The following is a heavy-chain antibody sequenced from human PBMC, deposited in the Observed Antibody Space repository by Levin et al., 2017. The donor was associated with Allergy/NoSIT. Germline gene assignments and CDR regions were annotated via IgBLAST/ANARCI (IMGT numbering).Heavy chain of an antibody. CDR1: GFTFIDYW. CDR3: ARDLALRTPGGMHY. CDR2: INQDGSEK. D-gene: IGHD2-15*01. V-gene: IGHV3-7*01. J-gene: IGHJ4*02. Sequence: SCAASGFTFIDYWMTWVRQAPGKGLEWVANINQDGSEKYYVDSVKGRFTISRDNAKNSLYLQMNSLRAEDTAVYYCARDLALRTPGGMHYWGPGTLVTVSS.